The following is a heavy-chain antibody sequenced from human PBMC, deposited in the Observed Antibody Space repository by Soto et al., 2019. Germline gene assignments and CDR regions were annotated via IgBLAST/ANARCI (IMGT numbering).Heavy chain of an antibody. V-gene: IGHV3-66*01. D-gene: IGHD1-26*01. J-gene: IGHJ6*04. CDR2: IYSGGST. CDR3: GRGGTAPGMDV. Sequence: GGSLRLSCAASGFTVSSNYMSWVRQAQGKGLEWVSVIYSGGSTYYADSVKGRFTISRDNSKNTLYLQMNSLRAEDTVVYYWGRGGTAPGMDVWGKGTTVTVS. CDR1: GFTVSSNY.